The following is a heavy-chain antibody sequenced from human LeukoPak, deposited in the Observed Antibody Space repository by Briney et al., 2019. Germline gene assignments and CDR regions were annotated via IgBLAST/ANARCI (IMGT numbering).Heavy chain of an antibody. CDR1: GFTFSSYD. J-gene: IGHJ4*02. CDR3: ARGPPTYYYDGNGYYFFDD. CDR2: IGTAGDT. D-gene: IGHD3-22*01. V-gene: IGHV3-13*04. Sequence: GGSLRLSCAASGFTFSSYDMHWVRQATGKGLEWVSAIGTAGDTYYPGSVKGRFTISRENAKNSLYLQMNSLRAGDTAVYYCARGPPTYYYDGNGYYFFDDWGQGTLVTVSS.